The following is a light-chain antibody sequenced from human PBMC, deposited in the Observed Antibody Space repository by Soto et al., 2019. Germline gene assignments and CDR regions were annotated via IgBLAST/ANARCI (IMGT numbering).Light chain of an antibody. CDR2: DAS. Sequence: EIVLTQSPATLSLSPGEGATLSCRASQSVGKYLAWYQQKPGQAPRLLIYDASTRATGIPARFSGSGSGTDFTLTISSLEPEDFAIYYCQQRSSWITFGQGTRLE. J-gene: IGKJ5*01. CDR1: QSVGKY. V-gene: IGKV3-11*01. CDR3: QQRSSWIT.